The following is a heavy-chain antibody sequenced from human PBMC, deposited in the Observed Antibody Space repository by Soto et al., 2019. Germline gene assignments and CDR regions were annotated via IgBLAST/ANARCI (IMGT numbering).Heavy chain of an antibody. V-gene: IGHV4-31*03. J-gene: IGHJ6*02. D-gene: IGHD6-6*01. Sequence: PSETLSLTCTVSGGSISSGGYYWSWIRQHPGKGLEWIGYIYYSGSTYYNPSLKSRVTISVDTSKNQFSLKLSSVTAADTAVYYCAREIGGSSSSSRVYYYYGMDVWGQGTTVTVSS. CDR3: AREIGGSSSSSRVYYYYGMDV. CDR1: GGSISSGGYY. CDR2: IYYSGST.